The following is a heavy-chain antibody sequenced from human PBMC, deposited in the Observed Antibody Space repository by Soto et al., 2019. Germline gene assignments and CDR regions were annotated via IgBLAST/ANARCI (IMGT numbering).Heavy chain of an antibody. CDR2: MSHDGRNK. V-gene: IGHV3-30*18. J-gene: IGHJ4*02. CDR3: AKDFRSRSSFNYFFTECYVFYY. D-gene: IGHD2-21*01. CDR1: GFTFSSYG. Sequence: GGSLRLSCAASGFTFSSYGMHWVRQAPGKGLEWVAVMSHDGRNKYYGDSVKGRFTISRDNSKNTLYLQMNSLRAEDTAVYYCAKDFRSRSSFNYFFTECYVFYYCSQGTLVPVSS.